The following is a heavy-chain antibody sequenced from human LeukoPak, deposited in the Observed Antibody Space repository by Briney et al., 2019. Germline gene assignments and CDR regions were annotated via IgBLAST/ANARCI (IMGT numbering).Heavy chain of an antibody. CDR3: ARALTYKRQGEYFQH. CDR1: GGSFSDYY. J-gene: IGHJ1*01. V-gene: IGHV4-34*01. Sequence: SETLSLTCAVYGGSFSDYYWSWIRQPPGKGLEWIGEINHSGSTNYNPSLKSRVTISVDTSKNQFSLKLSSVTAADTAVYYCARALTYKRQGEYFQHWGQGTLVTVSS. D-gene: IGHD1-1*01. CDR2: INHSGST.